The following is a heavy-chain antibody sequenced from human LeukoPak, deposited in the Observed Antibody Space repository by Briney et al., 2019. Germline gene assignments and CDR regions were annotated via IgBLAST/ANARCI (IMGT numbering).Heavy chain of an antibody. V-gene: IGHV3-48*02. CDR3: AKDPKYWRTSLEY. Sequence: PGGSLRLSCAASGFIFSTSGMNWVRQAPGKGLEWVSYISDSSTTIYYADSVKGRFTISRDDAKNSLFLQMDSLRDEDTAVYYCAKDPKYWRTSLEYWGQGTLVTVSS. J-gene: IGHJ4*02. CDR1: GFIFSTSG. CDR2: ISDSSTTI. D-gene: IGHD2/OR15-2a*01.